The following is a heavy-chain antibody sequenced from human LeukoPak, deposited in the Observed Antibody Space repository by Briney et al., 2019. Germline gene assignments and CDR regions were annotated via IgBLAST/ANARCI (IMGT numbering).Heavy chain of an antibody. V-gene: IGHV4-4*07. CDR3: ARDGGGNDFDY. J-gene: IGHJ4*02. Sequence: PSETLSLTCTVSGGSISSYYWSWIRQPAGKGLEWIGRLYTSGSTIYNPSLRSRVSISLDTSKNQFSLKLSSVTAADTAVYYCARDGGGNDFDYWGQGTLVTVSS. CDR1: GGSISSYY. CDR2: LYTSGST. D-gene: IGHD4-23*01.